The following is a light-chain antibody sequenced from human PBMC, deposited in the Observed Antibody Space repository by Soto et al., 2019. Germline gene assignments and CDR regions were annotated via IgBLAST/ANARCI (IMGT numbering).Light chain of an antibody. CDR2: GAS. V-gene: IGKV3-15*01. Sequence: EIVMTQSPATLSVSPGERASLSCRASQSVSRNLAWYQQKPGQTPRLLITGASTRAPGVPARFSGSGSGTEFTLTISSPQSEDFAVYYCQQYNNWPQTFGQGTKVEIK. CDR3: QQYNNWPQT. CDR1: QSVSRN. J-gene: IGKJ1*01.